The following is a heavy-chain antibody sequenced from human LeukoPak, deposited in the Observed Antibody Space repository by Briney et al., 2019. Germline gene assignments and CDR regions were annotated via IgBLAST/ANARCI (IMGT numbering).Heavy chain of an antibody. CDR2: ISISGSTI. Sequence: GGSLRLSCAASGFTFSDYYMSWIRQAPGKGLEWVSYISISGSTIYYADSVKGRFTISRDNAKNSLYLQMNSLRPEDTAVYYCARAQGDGYDDAFDIWGQGTMVTVSS. J-gene: IGHJ3*02. D-gene: IGHD5-24*01. CDR3: ARAQGDGYDDAFDI. V-gene: IGHV3-11*01. CDR1: GFTFSDYY.